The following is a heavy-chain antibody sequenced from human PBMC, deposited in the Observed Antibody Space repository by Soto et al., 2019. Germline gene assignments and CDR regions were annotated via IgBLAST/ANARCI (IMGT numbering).Heavy chain of an antibody. V-gene: IGHV3-23*01. CDR1: GFTFSSYA. D-gene: IGHD3-9*01. CDR3: AKGHRYYDILTGYDY. J-gene: IGHJ4*02. CDR2: ISGSGGST. Sequence: PGGSLRLSCAASGFTFSSYAMSWVRQAPGKGLEWVSAISGSGGSTYYADSVKGRFTISRDNSKNTLYLQMNSLRAEDTAVYYCAKGHRYYDILTGYDYWGQGTLVTVSS.